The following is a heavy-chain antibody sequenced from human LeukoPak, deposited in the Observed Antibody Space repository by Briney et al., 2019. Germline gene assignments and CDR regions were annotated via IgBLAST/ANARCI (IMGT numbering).Heavy chain of an antibody. D-gene: IGHD5-12*01. J-gene: IGHJ6*03. CDR2: IFDSGSS. CDR1: GGSTSSNY. Sequence: PSETLSLTCTVSGGSTSSNYWSWIRQPPGKGLEWIGYIFDSGSSKYNPSLKSRVTISVDRSENQFSLKLISVTAADTAVYYCARLPDYYYYYYYMDVWGKGTTVTISS. V-gene: IGHV4-59*01. CDR3: ARLPDYYYYYYYMDV.